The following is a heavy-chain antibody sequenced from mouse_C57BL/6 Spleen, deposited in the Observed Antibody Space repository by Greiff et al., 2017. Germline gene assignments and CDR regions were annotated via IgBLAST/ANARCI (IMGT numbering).Heavy chain of an antibody. V-gene: IGHV5-4*01. CDR2: ISDGGSYT. J-gene: IGHJ2*01. Sequence: EVQGVESGGGLVKPGGSLKLSCAASGFTFSSYAMSWVRQTPEKRLEWVATISDGGSYTYYPDNVKGRFTISRDNAKNNLYLQMSHLTSEDTAMYYCERDRLYYDYHFDYWGQGTTLTVSS. CDR1: GFTFSSYA. CDR3: ERDRLYYDYHFDY. D-gene: IGHD2-4*01.